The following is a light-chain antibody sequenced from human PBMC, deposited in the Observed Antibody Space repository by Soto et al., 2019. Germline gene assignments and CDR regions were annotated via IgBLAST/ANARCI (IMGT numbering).Light chain of an antibody. V-gene: IGKV3-11*01. J-gene: IGKJ4*01. Sequence: EIVLTQSPATLSLSPGQRATLSCSASQSVSSYLAWYQQKPGQAPRLLIYDASNRATGIPARFSGSGSGTDFTLTISSLEPEDFAVYYCQQRSNWSGLTFGGGTKVEIK. CDR3: QQRSNWSGLT. CDR2: DAS. CDR1: QSVSSY.